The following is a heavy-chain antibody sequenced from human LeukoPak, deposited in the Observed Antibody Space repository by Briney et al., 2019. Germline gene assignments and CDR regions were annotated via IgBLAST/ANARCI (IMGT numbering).Heavy chain of an antibody. D-gene: IGHD2-2*02. CDR2: ISGSGGST. CDR1: GFTFSSYA. J-gene: IGHJ5*02. Sequence: PGGSLRLSCAASGFTFSSYAMSWVRQAPGKGLEWVSAISGSGGSTYYADSVKGRFTISRDNSKNTLYLQMNSLRAEDTAVYYCARVVGVVPAAIPDRFRWFDPWGQGTLVTVSS. V-gene: IGHV3-23*01. CDR3: ARVVGVVPAAIPDRFRWFDP.